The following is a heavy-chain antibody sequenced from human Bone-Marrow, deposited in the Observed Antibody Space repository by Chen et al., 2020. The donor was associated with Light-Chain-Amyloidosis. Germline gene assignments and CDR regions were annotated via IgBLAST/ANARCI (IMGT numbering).Heavy chain of an antibody. CDR2: IIPTFGTA. CDR1: GGTFSSYA. V-gene: IGHV1-69*01. CDR3: ARERGDFWSGYYPYYYYGMDV. J-gene: IGHJ6*02. D-gene: IGHD3-3*01. Sequence: QVQLVQSGAEVKKPGSSVKVSCKASGGTFSSYAISWVRQAPGQGLEWMGGIIPTFGTANYAQKFQGRVTITADESTSTAYMELSSLRSEDTAVYYCARERGDFWSGYYPYYYYGMDVWGQGTTVTVSS.